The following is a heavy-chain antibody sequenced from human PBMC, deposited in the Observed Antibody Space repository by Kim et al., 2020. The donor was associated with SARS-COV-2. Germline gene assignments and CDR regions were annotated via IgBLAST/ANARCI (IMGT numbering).Heavy chain of an antibody. Sequence: WGSLRLSCAASGFTFSSYAMHWVRQAPGKGLEWVAVISYDGSNKYYADSVKGRFTISRDNSKNTLYLQMNSLRAEDTAVYYCARDLNTYPGIAAAGTLGCFDPWGQGTLVTVSS. J-gene: IGHJ5*01. D-gene: IGHD6-13*01. V-gene: IGHV3-30*04. CDR3: ARDLNTYPGIAAAGTLGCFDP. CDR1: GFTFSSYA. CDR2: ISYDGSNK.